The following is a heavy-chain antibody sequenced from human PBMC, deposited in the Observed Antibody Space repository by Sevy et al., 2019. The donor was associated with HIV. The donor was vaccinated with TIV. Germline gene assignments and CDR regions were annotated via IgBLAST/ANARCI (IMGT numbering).Heavy chain of an antibody. CDR1: GFTFSDYY. D-gene: IGHD4-17*01. V-gene: IGHV3-11*01. CDR2: ISGSDSTI. Sequence: GGSLRLSCAASGFTFSDYYMSWIRQAPGKGLEWISYISGSDSTIYYADSVKGRFTISRDNAKNSLYLQMNSLRPEDTAGYDCARDHVKDGDLGDYYYYAMDVWGQGTTVTVSS. CDR3: ARDHVKDGDLGDYYYYAMDV. J-gene: IGHJ6*02.